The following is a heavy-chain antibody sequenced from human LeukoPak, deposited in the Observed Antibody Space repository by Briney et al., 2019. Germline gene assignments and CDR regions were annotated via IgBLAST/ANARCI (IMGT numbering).Heavy chain of an antibody. V-gene: IGHV3-11*06. CDR1: GFTSSDYY. J-gene: IGHJ4*02. Sequence: GGSLRLSCAASGFTSSDYYMSWIRQAPGKGLEWVSYISSSSSHTEYADSVKGRFTISRDNAKNSLSLQVNSLRADDTAVYYCARVGSIAAAGTPDYWGQGTLVTVSS. D-gene: IGHD6-13*01. CDR2: ISSSSSHT. CDR3: ARVGSIAAAGTPDY.